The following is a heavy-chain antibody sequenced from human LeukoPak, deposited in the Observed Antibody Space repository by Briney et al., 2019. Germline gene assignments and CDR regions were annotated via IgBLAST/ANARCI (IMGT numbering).Heavy chain of an antibody. CDR3: GSRYYDSSGYYYSPVQH. D-gene: IGHD3-22*01. CDR2: IRGSRRST. V-gene: IGHV3-23*01. Sequence: PGGSLRLSSAASGFTFHNNGMSWVRQAPGKGLEWDSAIRGSRRSTYHAESVKGRFTISRDNSKNTLFLQMNRLRAEDTAVYYCGSRYYDSSGYYYSPVQHWGQGTLVTVSS. CDR1: GFTFHNNG. J-gene: IGHJ1*01.